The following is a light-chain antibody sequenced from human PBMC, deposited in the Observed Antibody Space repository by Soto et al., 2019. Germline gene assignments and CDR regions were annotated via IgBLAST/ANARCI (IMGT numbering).Light chain of an antibody. CDR2: RNN. CDR1: SSNIGSNY. J-gene: IGLJ7*01. Sequence: SVLTQPPSASGTPGQRVTISCSGRSSNIGSNYVYWYQQLPGTAPKLLIYRNNQRPSGVPDRFSGSKSDTSASLAISGLRSEDEADYYCAAWDDSLTGPVFGGGTQLTVL. CDR3: AAWDDSLTGPV. V-gene: IGLV1-47*01.